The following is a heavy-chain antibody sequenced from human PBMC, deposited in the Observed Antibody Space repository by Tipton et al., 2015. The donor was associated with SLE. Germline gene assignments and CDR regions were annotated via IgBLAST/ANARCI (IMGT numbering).Heavy chain of an antibody. Sequence: SLRLSCAASGFTFSSYEMSWVRQAPGRGLVLVSLLDIRGSTYYADSVRRRFTISRDNSKNTLYLLMNSLRAEDTAVYYCAKDRSTMALYGMDVWRQGTTVTVS. CDR3: AKDRSTMALYGMDV. D-gene: IGHD4/OR15-4a*01. CDR2: LDIRGST. J-gene: IGHJ6*02. V-gene: IGHV3-23*03. CDR1: GFTFSSYE.